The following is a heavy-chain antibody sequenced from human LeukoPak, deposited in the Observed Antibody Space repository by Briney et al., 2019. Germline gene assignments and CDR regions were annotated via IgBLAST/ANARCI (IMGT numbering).Heavy chain of an antibody. Sequence: PSETLSLTCTVSGGSISSSSYYWGWIRQPPGKGLEWIGSIYYSGSTYYNPSLKSRVTISVDTSKNQFSLKLSSVTAADTAVYYCARHRHQWRITMIRAPGGDYFDYWGQGTLVTVSS. J-gene: IGHJ4*02. V-gene: IGHV4-39*01. CDR1: GGSISSSSYY. D-gene: IGHD3-22*01. CDR2: IYYSGST. CDR3: ARHRHQWRITMIRAPGGDYFDY.